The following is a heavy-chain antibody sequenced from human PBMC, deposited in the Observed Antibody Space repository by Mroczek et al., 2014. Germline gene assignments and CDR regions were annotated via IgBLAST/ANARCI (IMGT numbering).Heavy chain of an antibody. CDR1: GFTFSSYS. J-gene: IGHJ5*02. Sequence: VQLVQSGGGLVKPGGSLRLSCAASGFTFSSYSMNWVRQAPGKGLEWVSSISSSSSYIYYADSVKGRFTISRDNAKNSLYLQMNSLRAEDTAVYYCARDPTEYDFWSGYYTSRNGWFDPWAREPWSPSP. D-gene: IGHD3-3*01. V-gene: IGHV3-21*01. CDR3: ARDPTEYDFWSGYYTSRNGWFDP. CDR2: ISSSSSYI.